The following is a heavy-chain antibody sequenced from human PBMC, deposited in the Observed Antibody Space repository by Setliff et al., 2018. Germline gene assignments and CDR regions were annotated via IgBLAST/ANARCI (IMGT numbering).Heavy chain of an antibody. D-gene: IGHD3-3*01. CDR2: IYYSGST. Sequence: SETLSLTCTVSGGSISSSSYYWGWIRQPPGKGLEWIGSIYYSGSTYYNPSLKSRITISVDTSKNQFSLKLSSVTAADTAVYYCARRETYYNFWSGYYAYWGQGTLVTVSS. CDR1: GGSISSSSYY. V-gene: IGHV4-39*07. CDR3: ARRETYYNFWSGYYAY. J-gene: IGHJ4*02.